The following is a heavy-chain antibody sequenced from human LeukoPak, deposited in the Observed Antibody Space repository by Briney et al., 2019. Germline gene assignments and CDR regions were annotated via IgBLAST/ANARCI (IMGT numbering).Heavy chain of an antibody. CDR2: ISANNGNT. J-gene: IGHJ4*02. CDR3: ARVGYDILTGYYNVLDY. D-gene: IGHD3-9*01. CDR1: VYTFISYG. V-gene: IGHV1-18*01. Sequence: ASVKVSFKSSVYTFISYGSSWVRQAPGQGLEWMGWISANNGNTNYAQKLQGRVTMTTDTTTSTAYMELRRLRSDDTAVYYCARVGYDILTGYYNVLDYWGQGTLVTVSS.